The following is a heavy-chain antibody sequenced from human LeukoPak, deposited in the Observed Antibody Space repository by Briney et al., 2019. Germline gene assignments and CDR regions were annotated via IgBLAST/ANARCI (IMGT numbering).Heavy chain of an antibody. CDR2: ISYDGNDK. V-gene: IGHV3-30-3*01. Sequence: GGSLRLSCAASGFTFSNYAMHWVRQAPGKGLEWVAIISYDGNDKYYTDSVKGRFTISRDKSKNTLYLQMNSLRAEDTAVYCCARDRDTAMGLWGQGTLVTVSS. CDR3: ARDRDTAMGL. CDR1: GFTFSNYA. D-gene: IGHD5-18*01. J-gene: IGHJ4*02.